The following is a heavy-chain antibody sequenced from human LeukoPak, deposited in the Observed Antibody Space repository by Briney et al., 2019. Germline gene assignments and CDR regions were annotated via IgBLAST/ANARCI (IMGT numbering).Heavy chain of an antibody. CDR3: ARAEGITMVRGVIITPDY. J-gene: IGHJ4*02. V-gene: IGHV3-30-3*01. CDR2: ISYDGSNK. D-gene: IGHD3-10*01. Sequence: GGSLRLSCAASGFTFSSYAMHWVRQAPGKGLEWVAVISYDGSNKYYADSVKGRFTISRDNSKNTLYLQMNSLRAEDTAVYYCARAEGITMVRGVIITPDYWGQGTLVTV. CDR1: GFTFSSYA.